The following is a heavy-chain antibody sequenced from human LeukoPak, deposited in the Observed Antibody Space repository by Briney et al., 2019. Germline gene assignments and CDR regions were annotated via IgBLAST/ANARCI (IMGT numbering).Heavy chain of an antibody. CDR2: ISYDGIDK. D-gene: IGHD5-12*01. CDR3: ARDADIGVLDY. V-gene: IGHV3-30*01. Sequence: PGRSLRLSCAASGFTFTPYAIHWVRQAPGKGLEWVAVISYDGIDKYYADFVQGRFTISRDNSKNTLYLEMNSLRPEDTAVYYCARDADIGVLDYWGQGTLVTVSS. CDR1: GFTFTPYA. J-gene: IGHJ4*02.